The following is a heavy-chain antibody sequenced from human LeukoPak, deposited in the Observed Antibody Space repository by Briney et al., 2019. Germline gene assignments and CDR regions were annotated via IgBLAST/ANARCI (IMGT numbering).Heavy chain of an antibody. Sequence: GASVKVSSKASGYTFTGYYMHWVRQAPGQGLEWMGRINPNSGGTNYAQKFQGRVTMTRDTSISTAYMELSRLRSDDTAVYYCARDLYCSGGSCRNWFDPWGQGTLVTVSS. V-gene: IGHV1-2*06. D-gene: IGHD2-15*01. CDR2: INPNSGGT. CDR1: GYTFTGYY. CDR3: ARDLYCSGGSCRNWFDP. J-gene: IGHJ5*02.